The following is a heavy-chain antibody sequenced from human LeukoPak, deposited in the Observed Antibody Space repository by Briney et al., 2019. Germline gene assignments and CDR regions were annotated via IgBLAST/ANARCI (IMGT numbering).Heavy chain of an antibody. Sequence: SETLSLTCAVSGGSITGYFWGWIRQPPGKGLEWIGYIHYTGFTSYNASLKSRITILVDTSMNQFSLNLNSVTAADTAVYYCARYSGTHYVYWGQGTLVTVSS. J-gene: IGHJ4*02. V-gene: IGHV4-59*01. CDR1: GGSITGYF. D-gene: IGHD1-26*01. CDR2: IHYTGFT. CDR3: ARYSGTHYVY.